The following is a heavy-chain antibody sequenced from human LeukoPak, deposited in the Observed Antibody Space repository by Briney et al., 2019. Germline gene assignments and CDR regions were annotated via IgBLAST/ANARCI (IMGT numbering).Heavy chain of an antibody. Sequence: PSETLSLTCAVYGGPFSGYYWSWIRQPPGKGLEWIGEINHSGSTNYNPSLKSRVTISVDTSKNQFSLKLSSVTAADTAVYYCARDREGAVLPQPFDYWGQGTLVTVSS. V-gene: IGHV4-34*01. D-gene: IGHD1-26*01. CDR3: ARDREGAVLPQPFDY. J-gene: IGHJ4*02. CDR2: INHSGST. CDR1: GGPFSGYY.